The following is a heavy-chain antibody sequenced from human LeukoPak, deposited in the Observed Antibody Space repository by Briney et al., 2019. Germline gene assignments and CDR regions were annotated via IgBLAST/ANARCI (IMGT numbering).Heavy chain of an antibody. V-gene: IGHV3-21*01. CDR3: ARDGGGLDHGTFDI. J-gene: IGHJ3*02. CDR2: ISSSSSYI. Sequence: GGSLRLSCAASGFTFSSYSMNWVRQAPGKGLEWVSSISSSSSYIYYADSVKGRFTISRDNAKNSLYLQMNSLRAEDTAVYYCARDGGGLDHGTFDIWGQGTMVTVSS. CDR1: GFTFSSYS. D-gene: IGHD3-16*01.